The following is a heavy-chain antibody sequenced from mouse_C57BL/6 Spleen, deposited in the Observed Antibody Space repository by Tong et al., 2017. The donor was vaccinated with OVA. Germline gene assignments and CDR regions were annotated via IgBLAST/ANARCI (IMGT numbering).Heavy chain of an antibody. J-gene: IGHJ2*01. CDR3: AREINWDFDY. CDR2: INPYNGDT. V-gene: IGHV1-20*01. CDR1: GYSFTGYF. D-gene: IGHD4-1*01. Sequence: EVQLQESGPELVKPGDSVKISCKASGYSFTGYFMNWVMQSHGKSLEWIGRINPYNGDTFYNQKFKGKATLTVDKSASTAYMQLSSLTSEDSAVYFCAREINWDFDYWGQGTTLTVSS.